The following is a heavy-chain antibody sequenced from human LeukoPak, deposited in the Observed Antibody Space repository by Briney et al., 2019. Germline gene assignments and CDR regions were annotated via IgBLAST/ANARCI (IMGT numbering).Heavy chain of an antibody. D-gene: IGHD1-26*01. Sequence: PSGGSLRLSCAASGLFFSTNWMSWVRQAPGKGLEWVATIKPDGRDKYYVDSVKGRFTMSRDNGKNSVYLQMNSLRAEDTAVYYCASWEASTNYWGQGTLVTVSS. CDR3: ASWEASTNY. J-gene: IGHJ4*02. CDR1: GLFFSTNW. V-gene: IGHV3-7*01. CDR2: IKPDGRDK.